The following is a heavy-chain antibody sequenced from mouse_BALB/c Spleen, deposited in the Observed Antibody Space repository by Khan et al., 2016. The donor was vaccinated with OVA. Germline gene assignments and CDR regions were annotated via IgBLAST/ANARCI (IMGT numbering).Heavy chain of an antibody. CDR2: INTNTGAP. D-gene: IGHD2-3*01. CDR1: GYTFTNYG. V-gene: IGHV9-3*02. CDR3: ARSLWLLPPMDY. J-gene: IGHJ4*01. Sequence: QIQLVQSGPELKKPGETVKISCKASGYTFTNYGMNWVKQSPGKGLKWMGWINTNTGAPTYAEEFKGRFAFSLETSASTAYLQINNIKNEDTATYFCARSLWLLPPMDYWGQGTSVTVSS.